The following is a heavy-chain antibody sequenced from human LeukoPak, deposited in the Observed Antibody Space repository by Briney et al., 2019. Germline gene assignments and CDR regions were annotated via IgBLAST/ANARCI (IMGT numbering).Heavy chain of an antibody. D-gene: IGHD1-26*01. CDR2: IYPGDSDT. Sequence: GESLKISCRGSGYTFSSNWIGWVRQMPRKGLEWMRIIYPGDSDTRYSPSFQGQVTISADKSSSTAYLQWSSLKASDTAMYYCARHRVGIYSRNHAFDIWGQGTMVTVSS. V-gene: IGHV5-51*01. J-gene: IGHJ3*02. CDR1: GYTFSSNW. CDR3: ARHRVGIYSRNHAFDI.